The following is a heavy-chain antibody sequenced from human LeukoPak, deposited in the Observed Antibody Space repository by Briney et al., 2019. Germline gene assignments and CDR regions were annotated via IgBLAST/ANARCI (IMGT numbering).Heavy chain of an antibody. CDR2: INHSGST. CDR1: GGSFSGYY. D-gene: IGHD3-3*01. V-gene: IGHV4-34*01. Sequence: PSETLSLTCAVYGGSFSGYYWSWIRQPPGKGLEWIGEINHSGSTNYNSSLKSRVTISVDTSKNQFSLKLSSVTAADTAVYYCARAPYYDFWSGYHRAFDIWGQGTMVTVSS. J-gene: IGHJ3*02. CDR3: ARAPYYDFWSGYHRAFDI.